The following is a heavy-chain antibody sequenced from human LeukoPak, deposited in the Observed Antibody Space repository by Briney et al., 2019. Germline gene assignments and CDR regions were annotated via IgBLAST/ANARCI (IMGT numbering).Heavy chain of an antibody. J-gene: IGHJ5*02. V-gene: IGHV3-7*01. CDR2: IKQDGSEK. CDR1: GFSFSNFA. Sequence: GGSLRLSCVASGFSFSNFAMNWVRQAPGKGLGWVANIKQDGSEKYYVDSVKGRFTISRDNAKNSLYLQMNSLRAEDTAVYYCARDTRRYYDFWSGYSYNWFDPWGQGTLVTVSS. D-gene: IGHD3-3*01. CDR3: ARDTRRYYDFWSGYSYNWFDP.